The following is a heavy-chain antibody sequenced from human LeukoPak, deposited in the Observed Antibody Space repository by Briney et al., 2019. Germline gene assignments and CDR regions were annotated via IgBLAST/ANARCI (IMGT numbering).Heavy chain of an antibody. CDR1: GFTFSSYA. D-gene: IGHD3-22*01. V-gene: IGHV3-23*01. Sequence: PGGSLRLSCAASGFTFSSYAMSWVRQAPGKGLEWVSAISGSGGARYYADSVKGRFTISRDNSKNTLYLQMNSLRAEDTAVYYCAKDPTARYYDSSGYPTWGQGTLVTVSS. J-gene: IGHJ4*02. CDR3: AKDPTARYYDSSGYPT. CDR2: ISGSGGAR.